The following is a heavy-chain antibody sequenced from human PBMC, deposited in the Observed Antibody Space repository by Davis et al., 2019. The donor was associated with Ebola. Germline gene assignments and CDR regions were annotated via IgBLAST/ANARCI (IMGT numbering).Heavy chain of an antibody. CDR3: ARGRDYYDSSGYSPFSWFDP. V-gene: IGHV1-2*06. J-gene: IGHJ5*02. CDR1: GYTFTGYY. Sequence: ASVKVSCKASGYTFTGYYMHWVRQAPGQGLEWMGRINPNSGGPNYAQKFQGRVTMTRDTSISTAYMELSRLRSDDTAVYYCARGRDYYDSSGYSPFSWFDPWGQGTLVTVSS. CDR2: INPNSGGP. D-gene: IGHD3-22*01.